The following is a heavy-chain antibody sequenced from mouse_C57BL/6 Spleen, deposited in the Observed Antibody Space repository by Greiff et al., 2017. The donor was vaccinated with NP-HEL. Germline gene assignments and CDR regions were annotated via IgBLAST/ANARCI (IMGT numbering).Heavy chain of an antibody. CDR2: ISDGGSYT. CDR1: GFTFSSYA. D-gene: IGHD2-4*01. CDR3: ARDGDYDYGRNWFAY. V-gene: IGHV5-4*01. Sequence: VQLKESGGGLVKPGGSLKLSCAASGFTFSSYAMSWVRQTPEKRLEWVATISDGGSYTYYPDNVKGRFTISRDNAKNNLYLQMSHLKSEDTAMYYCARDGDYDYGRNWFAYWGQGTLVTVSA. J-gene: IGHJ3*01.